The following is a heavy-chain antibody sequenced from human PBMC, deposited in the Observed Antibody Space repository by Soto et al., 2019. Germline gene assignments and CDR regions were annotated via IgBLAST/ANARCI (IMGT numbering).Heavy chain of an antibody. J-gene: IGHJ4*02. Sequence: QVQLVQSGTEVKKPGASVRVSCKTSGFTFKGYYIYWVRQAPGQGLELMGWISTYNGITQYEERLQDRVTMTIDTSASTAYLELGSLTSDDTAAYFCVRGHTYYSDWYFVHWGQGTLVIVSS. V-gene: IGHV1-18*01. CDR1: GFTFKGYY. CDR3: VRGHTYYSDWYFVH. CDR2: ISTYNGIT. D-gene: IGHD3-10*01.